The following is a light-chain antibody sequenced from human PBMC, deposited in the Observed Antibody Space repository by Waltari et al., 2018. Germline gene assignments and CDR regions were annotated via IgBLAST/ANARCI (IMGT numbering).Light chain of an antibody. CDR3: SSYSSRDTLV. CDR1: SSDIGGFEY. V-gene: IGLV2-14*03. J-gene: IGLJ1*01. CDR2: DVN. Sequence: QSALTQPASVSGSPGQSITISCSGTSSDIGGFEYVAWYQQHPDKIPRLVIYDVNDRPSGVFNRFSGSKSGNTASLTISGLQAEDEADYYCSSYSSRDTLVFGGGTKVSVL.